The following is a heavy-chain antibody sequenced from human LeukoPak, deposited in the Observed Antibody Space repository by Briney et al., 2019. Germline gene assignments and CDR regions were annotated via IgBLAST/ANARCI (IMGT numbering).Heavy chain of an antibody. CDR2: IYYSGST. J-gene: IGHJ4*02. CDR3: ARAYSNLDY. D-gene: IGHD4-11*01. Sequence: SETLSLTCTVSGGSISDYYWSWIRQHPGKGLEWIGYIYYSGSTYYNPSLKSRVTISVDTSKNQFSLKLSSVTAADTAVYYCARAYSNLDYWGQGTLVTVSS. CDR1: GGSISDYY. V-gene: IGHV4-31*03.